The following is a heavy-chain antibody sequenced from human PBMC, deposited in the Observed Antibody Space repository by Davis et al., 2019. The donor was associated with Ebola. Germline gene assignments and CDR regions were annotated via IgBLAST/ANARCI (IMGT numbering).Heavy chain of an antibody. V-gene: IGHV3-30-3*01. D-gene: IGHD2-2*01. CDR1: GFTFSSYA. CDR3: ASRERGTSDNYYYYYYMDV. Sequence: PGGSLRLSCAASGFTFSSYAMHWVRQAPGKGLEWVAVISYDGSNKYYADSVKGRFTISRDNSKNTLYLQMNSLRAEDTAVYYCASRERGTSDNYYYYYYMDVWGKGTTVTVPS. CDR2: ISYDGSNK. J-gene: IGHJ6*03.